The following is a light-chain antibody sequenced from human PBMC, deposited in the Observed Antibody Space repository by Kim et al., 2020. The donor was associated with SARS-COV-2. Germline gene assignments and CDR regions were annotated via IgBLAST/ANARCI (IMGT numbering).Light chain of an antibody. CDR1: QSLGSNY. CDR3: QQYGSSPMYS. J-gene: IGKJ2*03. V-gene: IGKV3-20*01. CDR2: GAS. Sequence: EIVLTQSPGTLSLSPGERATLSCRASQSLGSNYLAWYQQKAGQAPRLLIYGASNRVTGIPDRFSGSGSGTDFTLTISRLEPEDFAVYYCQQYGSSPMYSFGQGTKVDIK.